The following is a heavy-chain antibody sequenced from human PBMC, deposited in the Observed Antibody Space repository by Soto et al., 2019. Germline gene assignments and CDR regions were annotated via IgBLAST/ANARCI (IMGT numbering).Heavy chain of an antibody. J-gene: IGHJ4*02. CDR1: GFTFSSYS. D-gene: IGHD2-8*01. CDR2: ISSSSSTI. V-gene: IGHV3-48*01. CDR3: ARAGGRTKGVPVWFDY. Sequence: EVQLVESGGGLVQPGGSLRLSCAASGFTFSSYSMNWVRQAPGKGLEWVSYISSSSSTIYYADSVKGRFTISRDNAKNSLYMQMNSLRAEDTAVYYCARAGGRTKGVPVWFDYWGQGTLVTVSS.